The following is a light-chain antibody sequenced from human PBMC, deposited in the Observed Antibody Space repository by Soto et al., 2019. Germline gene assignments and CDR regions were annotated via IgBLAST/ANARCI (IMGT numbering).Light chain of an antibody. CDR3: QQYGSSPRVT. V-gene: IGKV3-20*01. CDR2: GAS. J-gene: IGKJ5*01. Sequence: EIVLTQSPGTLSLSPGERATLSCRASQSVSSSYLAWYQQKPGQAPRLLIYGASSRATGIPDRFSGSGSGTDFTLTISRLEPEDLAVYYCQQYGSSPRVTFGQGKRLAIK. CDR1: QSVSSSY.